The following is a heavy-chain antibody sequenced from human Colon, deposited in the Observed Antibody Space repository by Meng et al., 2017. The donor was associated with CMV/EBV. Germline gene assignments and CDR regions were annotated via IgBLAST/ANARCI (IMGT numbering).Heavy chain of an antibody. V-gene: IGHV3-11*01. CDR2: ISSSATSL. Sequence: GGSLRLSCTASGFTFSDYYMGWVRQAPGKGLEWVSHISSSATSLFYADSVRGRFTISRDNANNSLDLQMNSLGAEDTAVYYCARIWDDFWSGYRYYFYAVDVWGQGTAVTVSS. CDR1: GFTFSDYY. D-gene: IGHD3-3*01. CDR3: ARIWDDFWSGYRYYFYAVDV. J-gene: IGHJ6*02.